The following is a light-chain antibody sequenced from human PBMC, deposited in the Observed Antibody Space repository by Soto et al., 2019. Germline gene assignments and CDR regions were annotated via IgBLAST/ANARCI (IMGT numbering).Light chain of an antibody. V-gene: IGKV1-39*01. Sequence: IQLTQSSSSLSPSVGDGVTIACRASQTLXSHFNWYQTKPGEAPKIVTDETSTLQRGGPSRLNGSVSGTDFTLSISSLQPEDFATYYCQQTYRSPRTFGGGTKVDIK. J-gene: IGKJ4*02. CDR3: QQTYRSPRT. CDR2: ETS. CDR1: QTLXSH.